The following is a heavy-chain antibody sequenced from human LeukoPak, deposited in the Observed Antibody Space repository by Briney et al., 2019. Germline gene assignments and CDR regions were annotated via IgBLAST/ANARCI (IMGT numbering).Heavy chain of an antibody. Sequence: GESLKISCKGSGYSFTSYWIGWVRQMPGKGLEWMGIIYPGDSDTRYSPSFQGQVTISADKSISTAYLQSSSLKASDTAMYYCARGGWFGELLPLYYFDYWGQGTLVTVS. CDR1: GYSFTSYW. CDR3: ARGGWFGELLPLYYFDY. CDR2: IYPGDSDT. D-gene: IGHD3-10*01. V-gene: IGHV5-51*03. J-gene: IGHJ4*02.